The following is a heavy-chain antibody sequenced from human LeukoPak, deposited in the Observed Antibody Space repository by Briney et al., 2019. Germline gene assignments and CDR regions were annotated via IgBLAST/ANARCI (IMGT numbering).Heavy chain of an antibody. V-gene: IGHV4-39*01. CDR3: ARYKSVTGNFDY. CDR2: IYYSGTT. J-gene: IGHJ4*02. Sequence: SSETLSLTCTVSGGSISSSDYHWGWIRQPPGKGLEWIGSIYYSGTTYYNPSLKSRVTISVDTSKNQFSLKPSSVTAADTAVYYCARYKSVTGNFDYWGQGTLVTVSS. D-gene: IGHD2-21*02. CDR1: GGSISSSDYH.